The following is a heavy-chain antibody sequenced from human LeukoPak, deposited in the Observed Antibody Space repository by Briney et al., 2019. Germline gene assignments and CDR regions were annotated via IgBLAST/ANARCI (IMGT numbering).Heavy chain of an antibody. Sequence: GASVKVSCKASGGTFSGFAMNWVRQAPGQGLEWMARIIPSLGISKYAQKFQDRVTLTADNSSTTASMELSSLTSDDTAVYYCATSRSIDPWGQGTLVTVSS. CDR2: IIPSLGIS. CDR1: GGTFSGFA. J-gene: IGHJ5*02. V-gene: IGHV1-69*04. CDR3: ATSRSIDP. D-gene: IGHD6-6*01.